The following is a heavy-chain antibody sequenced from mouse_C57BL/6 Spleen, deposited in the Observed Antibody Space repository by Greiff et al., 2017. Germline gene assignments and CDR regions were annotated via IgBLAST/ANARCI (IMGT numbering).Heavy chain of an antibody. CDR2: IWSGGST. J-gene: IGHJ2*01. CDR1: GFSLTSYG. V-gene: IGHV2-2*01. CDR3: ARMKGGDHYFDY. Sequence: QVQLQQSGPGLVQPSQSLSITCTVSGFSLTSYGVHWVRQSPGKGLEWLGVIWSGGSTDYNAAFISRLSISKDNAKSQVFFKMNILQADDTAIYYCARMKGGDHYFDYWGQGTTLTVSS.